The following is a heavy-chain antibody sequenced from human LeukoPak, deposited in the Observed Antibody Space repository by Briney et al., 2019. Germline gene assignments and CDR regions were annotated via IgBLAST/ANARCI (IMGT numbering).Heavy chain of an antibody. V-gene: IGHV3-73*01. D-gene: IGHD3-10*01. CDR1: GFTFSGSA. CDR3: TSRHGSVQGLYYYYYMDV. CDR2: IRSKANSYAT. J-gene: IGHJ6*03. Sequence: GGSLRLSCAASGFTFSGSAMHWVRQASGKGLEWVGRIRSKANSYATAYAASVKGRFTISRDDSKNTAYLQMNSLKTEDTAVYYCTSRHGSVQGLYYYYYMDVWAKGPRSPSP.